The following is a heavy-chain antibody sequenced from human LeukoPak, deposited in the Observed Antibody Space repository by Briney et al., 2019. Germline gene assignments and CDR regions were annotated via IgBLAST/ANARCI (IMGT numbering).Heavy chain of an antibody. J-gene: IGHJ4*02. CDR1: GGSISSYY. CDR2: IYAGANG. CDR3: ARGGLYANIRYDY. D-gene: IGHD3-16*01. V-gene: IGHV4-4*09. Sequence: SETLSLTCTVSGGSISSYYWTWIRQPPGKGLEWIGYIYAGANGEYNPFLRSRVTISVDTSKNQFSLNLNSATAADTAVYYCARGGLYANIRYDYWGQGALVTASS.